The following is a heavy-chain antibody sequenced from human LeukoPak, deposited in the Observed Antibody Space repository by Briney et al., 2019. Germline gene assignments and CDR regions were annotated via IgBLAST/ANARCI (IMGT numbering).Heavy chain of an antibody. CDR1: GFTFSSFP. CDR2: ISYDGSKK. J-gene: IGHJ6*03. D-gene: IGHD4-23*01. CDR3: ARTPVVTGNYYLYYMDV. Sequence: PGRSLRVSCAASGFTFSSFPMHWVRQAPGKGLEWVAVISYDGSKKYYADSVKGRISISRDNFKNTLSLQMNNLRVGDTAVYYCARTPVVTGNYYLYYMDVWGKGNTVTVSS. V-gene: IGHV3-30*04.